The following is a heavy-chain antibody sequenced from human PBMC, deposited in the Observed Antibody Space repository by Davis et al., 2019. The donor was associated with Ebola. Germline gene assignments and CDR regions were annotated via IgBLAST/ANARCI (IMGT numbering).Heavy chain of an antibody. Sequence: FTISRDNAKNSLYLQMNSLRDEDTAVYYCARDGLTYYDFWSASWFDPWGQGTLVTVSS. J-gene: IGHJ5*02. D-gene: IGHD3-3*01. V-gene: IGHV3-48*02. CDR3: ARDGLTYYDFWSASWFDP.